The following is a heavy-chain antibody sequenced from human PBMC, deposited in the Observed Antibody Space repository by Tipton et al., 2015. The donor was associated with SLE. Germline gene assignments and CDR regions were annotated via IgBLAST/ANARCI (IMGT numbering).Heavy chain of an antibody. J-gene: IGHJ4*02. CDR3: ARVLTGSCFDN. D-gene: IGHD7-27*01. CDR1: GGSITISPYF. CDR2: VSYSGGT. V-gene: IGHV4-39*07. Sequence: LRLSCTVSGGSITISPYFWGWVRQPPGQGLEWIGSVSYSGGTYYNPSFTSRVTISADTSKNQFSLTLSSVTAADTALYYCARVLTGSCFDNWGQGTLVTVSS.